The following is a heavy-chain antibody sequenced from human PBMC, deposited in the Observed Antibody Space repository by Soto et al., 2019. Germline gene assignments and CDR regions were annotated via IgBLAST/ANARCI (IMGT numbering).Heavy chain of an antibody. Sequence: GGSLRLSCVASGFTFSSYSMSWVRQAPGKGLEWVSGFRAGGDDGTTYYADSVKGRFTISRDNSKNTLFLQMNSLRAEDAAIYYCAKKVNSGSGSQYFDYFGQGTLVTVSS. CDR2: FRAGGDDGTT. J-gene: IGHJ4*02. CDR1: GFTFSSYS. CDR3: AKKVNSGSGSQYFDY. D-gene: IGHD3-10*01. V-gene: IGHV3-23*01.